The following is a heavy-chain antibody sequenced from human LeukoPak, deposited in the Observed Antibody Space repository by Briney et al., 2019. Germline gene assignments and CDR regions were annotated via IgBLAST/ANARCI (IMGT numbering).Heavy chain of an antibody. D-gene: IGHD3-10*01. CDR1: GGSISSYY. CDR3: ARDPTTSITMVRGVIDYPYYYYGMDV. CDR2: IYTSGST. Sequence: SETLSLTCTVSGGSISSYYWSWIRQPPGKGLEWIGYIYTSGSTNYNPSLKSRVTVSVDTSKNQFSLKLSSVTAADTAVYYCARDPTTSITMVRGVIDYPYYYYGMDVWGQGTTVTVSS. V-gene: IGHV4-4*09. J-gene: IGHJ6*02.